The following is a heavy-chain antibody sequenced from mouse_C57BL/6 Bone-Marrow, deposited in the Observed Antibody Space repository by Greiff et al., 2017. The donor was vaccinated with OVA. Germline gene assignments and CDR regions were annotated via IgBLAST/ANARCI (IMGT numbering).Heavy chain of an antibody. J-gene: IGHJ1*03. Sequence: EVQLVESGGGLVKPGGSLKLSCAASGFTFSDYGMHWVRQAPEKGLEWVAYISSGSSTIYYADTVKGRFTISRDNAKNTLFLQMTSLRSEDTAMYYCARIDYWYFDDWGKGTTVTVSS. CDR2: ISSGSSTI. CDR3: ARIDYWYFDD. CDR1: GFTFSDYG. V-gene: IGHV5-17*01.